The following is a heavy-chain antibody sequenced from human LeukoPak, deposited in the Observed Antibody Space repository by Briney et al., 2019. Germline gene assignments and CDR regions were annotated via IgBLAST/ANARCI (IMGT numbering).Heavy chain of an antibody. D-gene: IGHD6-13*01. Sequence: ASVKVSCKASGYTFTSYDINWVRQATGRGLEWMGWMNPISGYTGNAQKFQGRVTMTRNTSIGTAYMELSSLRSEDTAVYYCARGNRLYTSSWYSLAFDIWGQGTMVTVSS. V-gene: IGHV1-8*01. CDR3: ARGNRLYTSSWYSLAFDI. J-gene: IGHJ3*02. CDR2: MNPISGYT. CDR1: GYTFTSYD.